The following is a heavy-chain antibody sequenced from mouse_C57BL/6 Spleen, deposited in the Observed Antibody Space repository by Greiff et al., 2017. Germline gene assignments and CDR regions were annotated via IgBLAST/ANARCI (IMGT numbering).Heavy chain of an antibody. Sequence: EVKLMESGGDLVKPGGSLKLSCAASGFTFSSYGMSWVRQTPDKRLEWVATISSGGSYTYYPDSVKGRFTISRDNAKNTLYLQMGSLKSEDTAMYYCARVSNWFFDYWGQGTTLTVSS. CDR2: ISSGGSYT. V-gene: IGHV5-6*01. CDR3: ARVSNWFFDY. J-gene: IGHJ2*01. D-gene: IGHD4-1*01. CDR1: GFTFSSYG.